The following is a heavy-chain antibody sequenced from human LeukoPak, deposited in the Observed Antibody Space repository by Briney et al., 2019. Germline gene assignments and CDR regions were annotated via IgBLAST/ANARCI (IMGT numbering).Heavy chain of an antibody. CDR3: AKVWASTLLTGYFDY. CDR1: GFTFSSYA. Sequence: TGGSLRLSCAASGFTFSSYAMSWVRQDPGKGLEWVATISCSGYSRFYADSVNGRFSISIYKSNNTRYLQMRTLRAEDNAVYYCAKVWASTLLTGYFDYWGPGTLATVSS. V-gene: IGHV3-23*01. J-gene: IGHJ4*02. D-gene: IGHD3-16*01. CDR2: ISCSGYSR.